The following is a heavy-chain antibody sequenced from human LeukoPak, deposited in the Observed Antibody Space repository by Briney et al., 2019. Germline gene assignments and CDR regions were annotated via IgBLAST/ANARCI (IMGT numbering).Heavy chain of an antibody. Sequence: PSETLSPTCTVSGGSISSSSYYWGWIRQPPGKGLEWIGSIYYSGSTYYNPSLKSRVTISVDTSKNQFSLKLSSVTAADTAVYYCARVAYNDFWSGYSAVWFDPWGQGTLVTVSS. CDR2: IYYSGST. D-gene: IGHD3-3*01. CDR1: GGSISSSSYY. CDR3: ARVAYNDFWSGYSAVWFDP. J-gene: IGHJ5*02. V-gene: IGHV4-39*07.